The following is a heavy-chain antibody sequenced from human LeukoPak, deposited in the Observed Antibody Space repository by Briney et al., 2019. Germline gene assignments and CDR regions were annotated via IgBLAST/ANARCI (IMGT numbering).Heavy chain of an antibody. CDR3: ARGQQWLVPYYYYMDV. J-gene: IGHJ6*03. D-gene: IGHD6-19*01. CDR1: GGSLSSGSYY. V-gene: IGHV4-61*02. Sequence: SQTLSLTCTVSGGSLSSGSYYWSWIRQPAGKGLEWIGRIYTSGSTKFNPSLKSRVTMSVDTSKNQFSLKLSSVTAADTAVYYCARGQQWLVPYYYYMDVWGKGTTVTVSS. CDR2: IYTSGST.